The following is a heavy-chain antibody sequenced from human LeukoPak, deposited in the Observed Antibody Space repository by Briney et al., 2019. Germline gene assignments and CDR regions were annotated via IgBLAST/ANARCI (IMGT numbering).Heavy chain of an antibody. J-gene: IGHJ4*02. CDR2: FSGGGDHP. D-gene: IGHD5-12*01. Sequence: GGSLRLSRAASGFTFKGYAMSWVREAPGKGVEWGSSFSGGGDHPYFADSAKRRFTISSEKSTDTPHLQLNSLRVDDTALYYCAKDSGYDFFVDYFDYWGQGTLVTVSS. V-gene: IGHV3-23*01. CDR3: AKDSGYDFFVDYFDY. CDR1: GFTFKGYA.